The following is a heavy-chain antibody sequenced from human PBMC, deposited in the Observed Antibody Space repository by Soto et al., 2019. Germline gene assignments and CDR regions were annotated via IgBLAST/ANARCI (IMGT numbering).Heavy chain of an antibody. CDR3: ARERYSRSWGYDGVDY. CDR1: GGSISSGGYY. CDR2: IYDSGST. V-gene: IGHV4-31*03. Sequence: QVQLQESGPGLVKPSQTLSLTCTVSGGSISSGGYYWSWIRQHPGKGLEWIGYIYDSGSTYYNPSLKSRVPISVDTSKNQFSLKLSSVTAADTAVYYCARERYSRSWGYDGVDYWGQGTLVTVSS. D-gene: IGHD6-13*01. J-gene: IGHJ4*02.